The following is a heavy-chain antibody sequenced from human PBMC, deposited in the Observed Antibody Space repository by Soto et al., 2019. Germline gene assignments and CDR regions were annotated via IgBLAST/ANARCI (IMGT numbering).Heavy chain of an antibody. CDR1: GGSISSGGYS. CDR3: ARENNVLPGGYFDY. V-gene: IGHV4-30-2*01. Sequence: SDTLSLTCDVSGGSISSGGYSWSWIRQPPGKGLEWIGYIYHSGSTYYNPSLKSRVTISVDRSKNQFSLKLSSVTAADTAVYYCARENNVLPGGYFDYWGQGTLVTVSS. J-gene: IGHJ4*02. D-gene: IGHD3-10*01. CDR2: IYHSGST.